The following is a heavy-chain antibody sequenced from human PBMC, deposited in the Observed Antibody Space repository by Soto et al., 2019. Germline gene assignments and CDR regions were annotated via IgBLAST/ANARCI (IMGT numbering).Heavy chain of an antibody. J-gene: IGHJ4*02. V-gene: IGHV4-39*01. CDR3: ARLTPTQDHYFDY. CDR1: GGSISSSSYY. CDR2: IYYSGST. Sequence: QLQLQESGPGLVKPSETLSLTCTVSGGSISSSSYYCGWLRQPPGKGLEWIGSIYYSGSTYYNPSLKSRVTISVDTSKNLFSLKLSSVTAADTAVYYCARLTPTQDHYFDYWGQGTLVTGSS.